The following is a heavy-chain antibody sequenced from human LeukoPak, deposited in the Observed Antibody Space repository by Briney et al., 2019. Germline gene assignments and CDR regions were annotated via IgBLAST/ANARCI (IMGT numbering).Heavy chain of an antibody. J-gene: IGHJ4*02. CDR2: ISWNSGSI. D-gene: IGHD2-15*01. V-gene: IGHV3-9*01. CDR1: GFTFDDYA. Sequence: PGGSLRLSCAASGFTFDDYAMHWVRQAPGKGLEWVSGISWNSGSIGYADSVKGRFTISRDNAKNSLYLQMNSLRAEDTALYYCAKDICSGGSCYSGCDYWGQGTLVTVSS. CDR3: AKDICSGGSCYSGCDY.